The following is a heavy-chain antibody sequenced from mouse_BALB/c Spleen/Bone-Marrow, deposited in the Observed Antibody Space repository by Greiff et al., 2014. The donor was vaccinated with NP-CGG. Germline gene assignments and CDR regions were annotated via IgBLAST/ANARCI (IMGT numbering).Heavy chain of an antibody. CDR2: INSNGDTT. CDR3: ARDGYYEGFAY. D-gene: IGHD2-3*01. Sequence: EVQLVESGGGLVQPGGSLKLSCAASGFTFSNYGMSWVRQTPDKRLELVATINSNGDTTYYSDSVKGRFTISRDNAKNTLYLQMNSLKSEDTAMYYCARDGYYEGFAYWGQGTLVTVSA. J-gene: IGHJ3*01. CDR1: GFTFSNYG. V-gene: IGHV5-6-3*01.